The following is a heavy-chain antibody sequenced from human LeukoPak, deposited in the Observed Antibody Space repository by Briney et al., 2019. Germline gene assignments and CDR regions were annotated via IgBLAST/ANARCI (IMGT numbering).Heavy chain of an antibody. CDR2: ISPSSSTI. Sequence: PGGSLRLSCAASGFTFGSYSLNWVRQAPGKGLEWVSYISPSSSTIYYADSVKGRFTISRDNAKNSLYLQMNSLRAEDTAVYYCARDINSGGGYWGQGTLVTVSS. CDR1: GFTFGSYS. D-gene: IGHD3-10*01. CDR3: ARDINSGGGY. J-gene: IGHJ4*02. V-gene: IGHV3-48*01.